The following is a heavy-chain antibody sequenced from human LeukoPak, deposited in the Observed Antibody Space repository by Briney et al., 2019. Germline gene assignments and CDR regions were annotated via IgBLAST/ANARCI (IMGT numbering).Heavy chain of an antibody. D-gene: IGHD3-3*01. V-gene: IGHV4-34*01. CDR2: INHSGST. CDR3: ARQSEASGVY. J-gene: IGHJ4*02. CDR1: GGSFSGYY. Sequence: PSETLSLTCAVYGGSFSGYYWSWIRQPPGKGLEWIGEINHSGSTNYNPSLKSRVTISVDTSKNQFSLKLSSVTAADTAVYYCARQSEASGVYWGQGTLVTVSS.